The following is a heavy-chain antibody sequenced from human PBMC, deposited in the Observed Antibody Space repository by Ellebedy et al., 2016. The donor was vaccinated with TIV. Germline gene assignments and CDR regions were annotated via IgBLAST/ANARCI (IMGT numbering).Heavy chain of an antibody. Sequence: SETLSLXXAVYGGSFSGYYWSWIRQPPGKGLEWIGYIYYSGSTNYNPPLKSRVTISVDTSKNQFSLKLSSVTAADTAVYYCAREEIAVAGTDAFDIWGQGTMVTVSS. J-gene: IGHJ3*02. CDR3: AREEIAVAGTDAFDI. CDR1: GGSFSGYY. CDR2: IYYSGST. V-gene: IGHV4-59*01. D-gene: IGHD6-19*01.